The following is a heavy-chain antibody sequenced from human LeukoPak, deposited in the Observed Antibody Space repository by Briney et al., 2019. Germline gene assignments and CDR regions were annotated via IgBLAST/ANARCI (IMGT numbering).Heavy chain of an antibody. Sequence: GGSLRLSCAASGFTFNNYGMHWVRQAPGKGLEWVAVISYDGSNKYYADSVKGRFTISRDNSKNTLYLQMNSLRAEDTAVYYCARHGYYDSTPFDYWGQGTLVTVSS. CDR3: ARHGYYDSTPFDY. V-gene: IGHV3-30*19. J-gene: IGHJ4*02. D-gene: IGHD3-22*01. CDR1: GFTFNNYG. CDR2: ISYDGSNK.